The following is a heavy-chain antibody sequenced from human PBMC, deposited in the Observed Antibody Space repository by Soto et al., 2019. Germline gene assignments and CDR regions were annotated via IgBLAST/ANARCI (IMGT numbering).Heavy chain of an antibody. J-gene: IGHJ4*02. CDR2: ISYDGTNK. CDR3: AKIARDFCGDDFYSEN. Sequence: PGGSLRLSCTASGFTFGSYGMHWVRQAPGKGLEWVALISYDGTNKYYPDSVKGRFTISRDNSKNTLYLQMNSLRVQDTAVYYFAKIARDFCGDDFYSENWGQGPLVTV. CDR1: GFTFGSYG. V-gene: IGHV3-30*18. D-gene: IGHD2-21*02.